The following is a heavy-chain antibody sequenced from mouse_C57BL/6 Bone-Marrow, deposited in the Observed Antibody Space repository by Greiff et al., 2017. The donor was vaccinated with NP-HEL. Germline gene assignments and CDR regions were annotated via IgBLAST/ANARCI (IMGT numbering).Heavy chain of an antibody. J-gene: IGHJ2*01. V-gene: IGHV1-63*01. D-gene: IGHD1-1*01. CDR1: GYTFTNYW. CDR2: IYPGGGYT. Sequence: QVQLKQSGAELVRPGTSVKMSCKASGYTFTNYWIGWAKQRPGHGLEWIGDIYPGGGYTNYNEKFKGKATLTADKSSSTAYMQFSSLTSEDSAIYYCARGGHYYGSSFVVYFDYWGQGTTLTVSS. CDR3: ARGGHYYGSSFVVYFDY.